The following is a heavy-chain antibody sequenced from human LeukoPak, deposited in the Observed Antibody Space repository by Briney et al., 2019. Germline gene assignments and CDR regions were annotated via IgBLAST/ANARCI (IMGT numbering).Heavy chain of an antibody. CDR2: INAYNDNT. CDR1: GYTFTGYY. D-gene: IGHD2-2*01. V-gene: IGHV1-18*04. J-gene: IGHJ3*02. CDR3: ASRYCSSTSCYAEDAFDI. Sequence: ASVKVSCKASGYTFTGYYMHWVRQAPGQGLEWMGWINAYNDNTNYAQKLQGRVTMTTDTSTSTAYMELRSLRSDDTAVYYCASRYCSSTSCYAEDAFDIWGQGTMVTVSS.